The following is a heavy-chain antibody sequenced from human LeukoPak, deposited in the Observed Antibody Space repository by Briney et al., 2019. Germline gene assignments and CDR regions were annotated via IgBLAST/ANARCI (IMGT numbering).Heavy chain of an antibody. Sequence: SETLSLTCTVSGYSISSGYYWGWIRQPPGKGLEWIGSIYHSGSTYYNPSLKSRVTISVDTSKNQFSLKLSSVTAADTAVYYCAASLGVVGATPFDYWGQGTLVTVSS. CDR2: IYHSGST. V-gene: IGHV4-38-2*02. CDR3: AASLGVVGATPFDY. CDR1: GYSISSGYY. D-gene: IGHD1-26*01. J-gene: IGHJ4*02.